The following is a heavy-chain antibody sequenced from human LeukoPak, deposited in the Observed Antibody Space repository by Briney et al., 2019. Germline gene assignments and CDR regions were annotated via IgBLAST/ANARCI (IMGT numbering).Heavy chain of an antibody. CDR2: ISGSGKTI. CDR1: GFSFSSYE. V-gene: IGHV3-48*03. CDR3: ARQDYGDFDY. J-gene: IGHJ4*02. Sequence: GGSLRLSCAASGFSFSSYEMNWVRQAPGKGLEWVSYISGSGKTIYYADSVKGRFTVSRDNARNSLYLQMNSLRAEDTAVYYCARQDYGDFDYWGQGTLVTVSP. D-gene: IGHD4-17*01.